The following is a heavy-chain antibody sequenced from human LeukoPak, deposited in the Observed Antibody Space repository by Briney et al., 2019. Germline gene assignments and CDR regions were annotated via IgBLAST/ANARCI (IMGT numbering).Heavy chain of an antibody. CDR1: GFTLSSYA. V-gene: IGHV3-33*01. J-gene: IGHJ4*02. CDR3: ARGISAGVDIFDFYYTRTNY. CDR2: IWYDGADK. D-gene: IGHD3-3*01. Sequence: PGRSLRLSCAASGFTLSSYAMHWVRQAPGKGLERVAVIWYDGADKYYADSVKGRFTISRDNSENTLYLQMNSLRAEDTAVYYCARGISAGVDIFDFYYTRTNYWGQGTLVTVSS.